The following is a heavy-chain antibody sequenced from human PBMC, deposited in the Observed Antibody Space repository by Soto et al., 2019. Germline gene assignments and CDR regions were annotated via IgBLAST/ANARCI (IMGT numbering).Heavy chain of an antibody. J-gene: IGHJ4*02. CDR2: ISGSGGST. V-gene: IGHV3-23*01. Sequence: EVQLLESGGGLVQPGGSLRLSCAASGFTFTSYAMSWVRQAPGKGLEWVSAISGSGGSTYYADSVKGRCTISRDNSKNTRYLQMNSLRAEDTAVYYCAKDSLFVVVVAAPGAYFDYWGQGTLVTVSS. CDR3: AKDSLFVVVVAAPGAYFDY. CDR1: GFTFTSYA. D-gene: IGHD2-15*01.